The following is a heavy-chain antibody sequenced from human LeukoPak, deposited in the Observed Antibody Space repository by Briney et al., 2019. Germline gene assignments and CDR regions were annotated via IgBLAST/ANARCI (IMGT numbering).Heavy chain of an antibody. CDR1: GGSISSYY. J-gene: IGHJ4*02. CDR3: ARQGGSSSLFDY. D-gene: IGHD3-16*01. Sequence: SETLSLTCTVSGGSISSYYWRWIRQPPGKGLEWIGYIYYSGSTNYNPSLKSRVTISVDTSKNQFSLKLSSVTAADTAVYYCARQGGSSSLFDYWGQGTLVTVSS. V-gene: IGHV4-59*08. CDR2: IYYSGST.